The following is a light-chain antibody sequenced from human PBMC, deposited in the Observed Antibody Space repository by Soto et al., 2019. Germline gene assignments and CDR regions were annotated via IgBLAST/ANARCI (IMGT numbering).Light chain of an antibody. Sequence: ETVMTQSPATLSVSPGERATLSCGASQSVSTNLAWYQQKPGQVPRLLLYGASTRASDIPARFSGSGSGTEFTLTISSLQSADFAVYYCQQYNEWPLTFGGGTKVEIE. V-gene: IGKV3-15*01. CDR2: GAS. CDR1: QSVSTN. CDR3: QQYNEWPLT. J-gene: IGKJ4*01.